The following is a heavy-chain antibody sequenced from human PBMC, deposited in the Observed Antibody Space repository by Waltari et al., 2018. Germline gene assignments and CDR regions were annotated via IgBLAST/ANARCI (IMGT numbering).Heavy chain of an antibody. CDR1: GYTFTSYD. V-gene: IGHV1-8*01. J-gene: IGHJ5*02. Sequence: QVQLVQSGAEVKKPGASVKVSCKASGYTFTSYDINWMRQATGQGLEWMGWMNRTSGNTGYAQNFQVRVTMTRNTSISTAYMELSSLRSEDTAVYYCAREADYGDTRGFDPWGQGTLVTVSS. CDR3: AREADYGDTRGFDP. D-gene: IGHD4-17*01. CDR2: MNRTSGNT.